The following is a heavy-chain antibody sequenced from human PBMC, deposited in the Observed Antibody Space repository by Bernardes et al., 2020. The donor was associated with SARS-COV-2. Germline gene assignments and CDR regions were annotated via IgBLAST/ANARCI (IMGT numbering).Heavy chain of an antibody. CDR3: ARDGFGYSSGWYVGGWFDP. Sequence: ASVKVSCKASGYTFTSYYMHWVRQAPGQGLEWMGIINPSGGSTSYAQKFQGRVTMTRDTSTSTVYMELSSLRSEDTAVYYCARDGFGYSSGWYVGGWFDPWGQGTLVTVSS. J-gene: IGHJ5*02. D-gene: IGHD6-19*01. V-gene: IGHV1-46*01. CDR2: INPSGGST. CDR1: GYTFTSYY.